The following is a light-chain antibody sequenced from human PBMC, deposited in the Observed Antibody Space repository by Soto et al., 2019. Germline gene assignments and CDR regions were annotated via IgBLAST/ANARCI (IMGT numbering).Light chain of an antibody. CDR3: AAWDDSLNGYV. V-gene: IGLV1-36*01. CDR1: SSNIGNKA. Sequence: QPVLTQPPSVSEAPRQRVTISCSGSSSNIGNKAVNWYQQVPGQAPKLLIYYDDLLPSGVSDRFSGSKSGTSASLAISGLQSEDEADYYCAAWDDSLNGYVFGTGTKVTVL. J-gene: IGLJ1*01. CDR2: YDD.